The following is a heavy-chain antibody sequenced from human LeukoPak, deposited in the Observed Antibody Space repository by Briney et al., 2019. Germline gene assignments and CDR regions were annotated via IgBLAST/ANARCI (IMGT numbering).Heavy chain of an antibody. CDR2: INQDGSEK. J-gene: IGHJ3*02. CDR1: GFTFSNYW. CDR3: ARESDSSGFGAFDI. Sequence: GGSPRLSCAASGFTFSNYWMSWVRQAPGKGLEWVANINQDGSEKYYVDSVKGRFTISRDNAKNSLYLQMNSLRAEDTAVYYCARESDSSGFGAFDIWGQGTMVTVSS. D-gene: IGHD3-22*01. V-gene: IGHV3-7*04.